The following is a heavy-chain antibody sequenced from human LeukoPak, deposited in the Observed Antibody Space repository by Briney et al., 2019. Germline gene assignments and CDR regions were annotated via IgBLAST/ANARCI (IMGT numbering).Heavy chain of an antibody. J-gene: IGHJ6*04. CDR3: AKEPGIAVAGTMDV. CDR1: GFTFGSYA. D-gene: IGHD6-19*01. V-gene: IGHV3-23*01. CDR2: ISGSGGST. Sequence: GGSLRLSCAASGFTFGSYAMSWVRQAPGKGLEWVSAISGSGGSTYYADSVKGRFTISRDNSKNTLYLQMNSLRAEDTAVYYCAKEPGIAVAGTMDVWGKGTTVTVSS.